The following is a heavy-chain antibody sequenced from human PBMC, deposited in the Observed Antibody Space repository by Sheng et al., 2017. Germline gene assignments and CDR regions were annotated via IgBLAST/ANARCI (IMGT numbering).Heavy chain of an antibody. CDR3: ASSSSGYYLYRGTPVRGRRETRRFD. D-gene: IGHD3-22*01. CDR1: GFSVSSKY. V-gene: IGHV3-53*01. CDR2: IYSGGNT. J-gene: IGHJ5*02. Sequence: EVQLVESGGGLIQPGGSLRLSCAASGFSVSSKYMSWVRQAPGKGLEWVSVIYSGGNTYYADSVRGRFIISRDNSKNTLYLQMNSLRAEDTAVYYCASSSSGYYLYRGTPVRGRRETRRFD.